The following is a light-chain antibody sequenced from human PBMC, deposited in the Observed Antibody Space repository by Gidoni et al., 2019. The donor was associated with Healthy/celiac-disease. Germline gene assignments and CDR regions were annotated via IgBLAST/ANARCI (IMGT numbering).Light chain of an antibody. CDR1: QRVSSY. Sequence: EIVLTQSPATLSLSPGERATLSCRASQRVSSYLSWYPQTPGQAPRLLIYDSSNRATGIPARFSGSGSGTDFTLTISRLEPEDCAVYYCQQRSNWPPLPFGGXTKLEIK. CDR3: QQRSNWPPLP. CDR2: DSS. V-gene: IGKV3-11*01. J-gene: IGKJ4*01.